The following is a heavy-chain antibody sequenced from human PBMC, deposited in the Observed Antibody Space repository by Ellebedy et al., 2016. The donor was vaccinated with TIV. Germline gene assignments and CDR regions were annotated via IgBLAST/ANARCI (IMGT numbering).Heavy chain of an antibody. V-gene: IGHV4-39*07. J-gene: IGHJ3*02. CDR2: IYYSGRA. CDR1: GGSISSSSYY. D-gene: IGHD3-22*01. Sequence: SETLSLTCTVSGGSISSSSYYWGWIRQPPGKGLEWIGSIYYSGRAYYNPSLKSRVTISVDTSKNQFSLNLTSVTAADAAVYYCARGSHYMKLVVITSDAFDIWGQGTRVTVSS. CDR3: ARGSHYMKLVVITSDAFDI.